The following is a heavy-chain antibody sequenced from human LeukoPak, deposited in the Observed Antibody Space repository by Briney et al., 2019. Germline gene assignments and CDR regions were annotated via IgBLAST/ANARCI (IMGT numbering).Heavy chain of an antibody. CDR1: GFTFSSYA. CDR3: ARDSYYDSSGYLDY. D-gene: IGHD3-22*01. V-gene: IGHV3-30-3*01. CDR2: ISYDGSNK. Sequence: GGSLRLSCAASGFTFSSYAMHWVRQAPGKGLEWVAVISYDGSNKYYADSVKGRFTISRDNSKNTLYLQMNSLRAEDTAVYYCARDSYYDSSGYLDYWGQGTLVTVSS. J-gene: IGHJ4*02.